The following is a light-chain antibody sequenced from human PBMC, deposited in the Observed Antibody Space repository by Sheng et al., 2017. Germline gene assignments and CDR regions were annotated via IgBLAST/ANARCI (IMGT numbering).Light chain of an antibody. CDR1: QNLVYRSNSKNY. Sequence: DIVVTQSPASLAVSLGARATINCRSSQNLVYRSNSKNYLAWYQQRPGQPPKLLIYWASSRDSGVPDRFSGSGSGTDFNLTISNLQAEDVAVYFCLQYYSTPRTFGPGD. CDR3: LQYYSTPRT. CDR2: WAS. V-gene: IGKV4-1*01. J-gene: IGKJ2*02.